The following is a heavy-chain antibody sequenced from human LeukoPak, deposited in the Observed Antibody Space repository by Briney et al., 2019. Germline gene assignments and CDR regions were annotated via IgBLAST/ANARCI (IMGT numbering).Heavy chain of an antibody. CDR2: ITYDGYYK. Sequence: GTSLRLSCAASGFSFTSYGMHWVRQAPGKGLEWVALITYDGYYKYYSDSVKGRFTISSNTSKNTLYLQMNSLRAEDTAVYYCARDLSPVVRASPMGYWGQGTLVTVSS. CDR1: GFSFTSYG. V-gene: IGHV3-30*03. D-gene: IGHD3-10*01. CDR3: ARDLSPVVRASPMGY. J-gene: IGHJ4*02.